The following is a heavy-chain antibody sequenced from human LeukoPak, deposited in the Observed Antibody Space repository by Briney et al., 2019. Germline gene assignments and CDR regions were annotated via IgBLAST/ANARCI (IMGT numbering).Heavy chain of an antibody. J-gene: IGHJ4*02. CDR3: ARGPVFGELLT. V-gene: IGHV4-59*01. CDR2: IYYSGST. Sequence: LETLSLTCTVSGGSISSYYWSWIRQPPGKGLEWIGYIYYSGSTNYNPSLKSRVTISVDTSKNQFSLKLSSVTAADTAVYYCARGPVFGELLTWGQGTLVTVSS. CDR1: GGSISSYY. D-gene: IGHD3-10*02.